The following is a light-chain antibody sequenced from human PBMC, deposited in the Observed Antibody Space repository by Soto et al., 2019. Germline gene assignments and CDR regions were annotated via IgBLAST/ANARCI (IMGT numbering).Light chain of an antibody. J-gene: IGLJ2*01. Sequence: QSVLTQPASVSGSPGQSITIPCTGTSSDVGSYNLVSWFQQHPGKVPKLIIYEGTKRPSGVSDRFSGSKSGNTASLTISGLQAEDEADYYCQSFDKYLSAVVFGGGTQLTVL. V-gene: IGLV2-23*01. CDR2: EGT. CDR3: QSFDKYLSAVV. CDR1: SSDVGSYNL.